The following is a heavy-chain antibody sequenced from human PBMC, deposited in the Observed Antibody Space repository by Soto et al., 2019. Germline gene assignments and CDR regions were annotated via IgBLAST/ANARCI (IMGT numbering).Heavy chain of an antibody. D-gene: IGHD2-21*02. V-gene: IGHV3-53*04. CDR1: GFSVSGGY. Sequence: EVHLVESGGDLVQPGGSLRLSCAASGFSVSGGYMNWVRQAPGKGLEWVSVIYSGGSTYQADSVKGRFTISRHDSQNTLYLQMNSLRPEDSAVYYCARANDFKAFDIWGQGTMVKVSS. J-gene: IGHJ3*02. CDR2: IYSGGST. CDR3: ARANDFKAFDI.